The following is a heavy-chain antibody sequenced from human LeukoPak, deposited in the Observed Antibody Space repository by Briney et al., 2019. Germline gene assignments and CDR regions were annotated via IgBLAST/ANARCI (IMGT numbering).Heavy chain of an antibody. CDR3: TKADSTRGDY. D-gene: IGHD2/OR15-2a*01. CDR1: GFTFSSYP. V-gene: IGHV3-23*01. Sequence: GGSLRLSCAASGFTFSSYPMSWVRQAPGKGLEWVSTISDSGGSTYYADSVKGRFTISRDNSKNTLYLQMNSLRADDTALYYCTKADSTRGDYWGQGTLVTVSS. J-gene: IGHJ4*02. CDR2: ISDSGGST.